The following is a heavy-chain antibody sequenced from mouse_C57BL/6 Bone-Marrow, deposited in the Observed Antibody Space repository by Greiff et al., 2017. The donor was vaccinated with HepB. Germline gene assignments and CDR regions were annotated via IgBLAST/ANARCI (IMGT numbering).Heavy chain of an antibody. J-gene: IGHJ3*01. V-gene: IGHV1-64*01. Sequence: VQLQESGAELVKPGASVKLSCKASGYTFTSYWMHWVKQRPGQGLEWIGMIHPNSGSTNYNEKFKSKATLPVDKSSSTAYMQLSSLTSEDSAVYYCGRWSRAYWGQGTLVTVSA. CDR2: IHPNSGST. CDR1: GYTFTSYW. CDR3: GRWSRAY.